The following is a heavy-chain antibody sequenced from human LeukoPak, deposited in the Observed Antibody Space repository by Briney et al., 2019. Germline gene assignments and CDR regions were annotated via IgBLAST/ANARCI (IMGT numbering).Heavy chain of an antibody. J-gene: IGHJ4*02. D-gene: IGHD5-12*01. CDR1: GFTFSSYW. CDR2: IIGDGSST. Sequence: GGSLRLSCAASGFTFSSYWMSWVRQAPGKGLVWVSRIIGDGSSTSYADSVKGRFTISRDNSKITLYLQMNSLRAEDTAVYYCAKSYNGYESKPDYWGQGTLVTVSS. V-gene: IGHV3-74*01. CDR3: AKSYNGYESKPDY.